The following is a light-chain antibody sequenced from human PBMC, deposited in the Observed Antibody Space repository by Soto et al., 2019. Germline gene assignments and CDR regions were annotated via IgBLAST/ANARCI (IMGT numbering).Light chain of an antibody. CDR3: SSYTSSSTLV. J-gene: IGLJ3*02. V-gene: IGLV2-14*01. Sequence: QSALTQPASVSGSPGQSITISCTGTGSDVGGFNSVSWYQQHPGKAPKLMIYDVSNQPSGVSNRFAGSKFDNTASLTISGLQAEDEADYYCSSYTSSSTLVFGGGTKLTVL. CDR1: GSDVGGFNS. CDR2: DVS.